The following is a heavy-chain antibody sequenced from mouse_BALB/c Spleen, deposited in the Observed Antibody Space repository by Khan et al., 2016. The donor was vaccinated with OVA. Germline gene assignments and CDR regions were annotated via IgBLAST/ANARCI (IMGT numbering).Heavy chain of an antibody. J-gene: IGHJ3*01. D-gene: IGHD1-1*01. Sequence: EVQLQESGPSLVKPSQTLSLTCSVTGDSITRGYWNWIRKFPGNKLDYMGYISYSGNTYCNPSLNSRISITRDTSKNQYYLQLNYVTTEDTATYYCACELRGFAYWGQGTLVTVSA. V-gene: IGHV3-8*02. CDR2: ISYSGNT. CDR1: GDSITRGY. CDR3: ACELRGFAY.